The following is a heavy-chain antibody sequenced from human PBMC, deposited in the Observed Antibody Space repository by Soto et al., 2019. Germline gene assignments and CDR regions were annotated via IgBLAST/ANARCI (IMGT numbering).Heavy chain of an antibody. CDR3: ARSPEATVTAFDY. J-gene: IGHJ4*02. V-gene: IGHV4-31*03. CDR1: GGSISSGGYY. Sequence: QVQLQESGPGLVKPSQTLSLTCTVSGGSISSGGYYWSWIRQHPGKGLEWIGYIYYSGSTYYNPSRTIRVTISVDPSKPHFSLTLSSVTAADTAVYYCARSPEATVTAFDYWGQGTLVTVSS. D-gene: IGHD4-17*01. CDR2: IYYSGST.